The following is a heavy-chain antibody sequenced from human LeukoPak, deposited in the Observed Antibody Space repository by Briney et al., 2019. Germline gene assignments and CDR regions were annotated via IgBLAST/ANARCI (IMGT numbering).Heavy chain of an antibody. CDR1: GFTFDDYG. Sequence: PGGSLRLSCAASGFTFDDYGMSWVRQAPGKGLEWVSGINWNGGSTGYADSVKGRFTISRDNAKNSLYLQMNSLRAEDTALYYCARENYDILTGYYPYYFDYWGQGTLVTVSS. CDR2: INWNGGST. D-gene: IGHD3-9*01. J-gene: IGHJ4*02. V-gene: IGHV3-20*04. CDR3: ARENYDILTGYYPYYFDY.